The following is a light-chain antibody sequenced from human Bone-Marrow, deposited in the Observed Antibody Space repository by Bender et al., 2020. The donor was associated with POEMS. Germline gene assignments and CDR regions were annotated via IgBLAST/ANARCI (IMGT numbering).Light chain of an antibody. Sequence: QSAPTQPASVSGSPGQSISISCTGISSDVGGYNYVSWYQQHPGKAPKLMIYDVSDRPSGVSNRFSGSKSGNTASLTISGLQAEDEADYYCAAWDDSLNGRVFGGGTKLTVL. CDR1: SSDVGGYNY. J-gene: IGLJ3*02. V-gene: IGLV2-14*01. CDR2: DVS. CDR3: AAWDDSLNGRV.